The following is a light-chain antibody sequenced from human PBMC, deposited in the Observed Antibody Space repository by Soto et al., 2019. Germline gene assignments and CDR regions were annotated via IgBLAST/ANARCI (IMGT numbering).Light chain of an antibody. CDR1: QGMGND. CDR2: ATS. J-gene: IGKJ1*01. CDR3: LQHNAYPRT. Sequence: DIQMTQSPSSLSASVGDRVTITCRASQGMGNDLAWYQQKPGKAPKRLMYATSTLQPGVPSRFSGSGSGTEFTLTISSLQPEDFATYYCLQHNAYPRTFGQGTKVEIK. V-gene: IGKV1-17*01.